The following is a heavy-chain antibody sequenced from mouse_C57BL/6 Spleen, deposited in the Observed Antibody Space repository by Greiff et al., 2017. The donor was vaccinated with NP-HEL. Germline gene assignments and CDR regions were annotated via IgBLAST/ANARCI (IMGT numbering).Heavy chain of an antibody. CDR1: GFTFSSYA. D-gene: IGHD3-2*02. CDR3: ARERDSSGYAMDY. J-gene: IGHJ4*01. Sequence: EVQRVESGGGLVKPGGSLKLSCAASGFTFSSYAMSWVRQTPEKRLEWVATISDGGSYTYYPDNVKGRFTISRDNAKNNLYLQMSHLKSEDTAMYYCARERDSSGYAMDYWGQGTSVTVSS. V-gene: IGHV5-4*01. CDR2: ISDGGSYT.